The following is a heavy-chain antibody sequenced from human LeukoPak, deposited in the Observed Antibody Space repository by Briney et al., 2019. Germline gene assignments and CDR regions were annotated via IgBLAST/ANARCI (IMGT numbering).Heavy chain of an antibody. CDR1: GFTFSSYS. Sequence: PGGSLRLSCAASGFTFSSYSMNWVRQAPGKGLEWVGRIKSKVNGGTIDYAAPVKGRFTISRDDSKNTVYLQMNSLKTEDTGVYYCATGGPFFDYWGQGTLVTVSS. CDR2: IKSKVNGGTI. J-gene: IGHJ4*02. D-gene: IGHD1-26*01. V-gene: IGHV3-15*07. CDR3: ATGGPFFDY.